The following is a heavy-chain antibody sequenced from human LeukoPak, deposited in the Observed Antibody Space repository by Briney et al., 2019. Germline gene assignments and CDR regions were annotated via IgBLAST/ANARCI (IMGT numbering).Heavy chain of an antibody. V-gene: IGHV3-21*01. Sequence: GGFLRLSCAASGFTFSSYSMNWVRQAPGKGLEWVSSISSSSSYIYYADSVKGRFTISRDNAKNSLYLQMNSLRAEDTAVYYCARDYDFWSGYSQKGADAFDIWGQGTMVTVSS. CDR1: GFTFSSYS. CDR2: ISSSSSYI. D-gene: IGHD3-3*01. J-gene: IGHJ3*02. CDR3: ARDYDFWSGYSQKGADAFDI.